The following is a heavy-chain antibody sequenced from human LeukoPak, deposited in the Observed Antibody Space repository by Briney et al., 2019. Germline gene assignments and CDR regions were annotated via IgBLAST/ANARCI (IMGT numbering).Heavy chain of an antibody. CDR1: GFTFSRYW. Sequence: PGGSLRLSCAASGFTFSRYWMTWVRQAPGKGLEWVANIKNDGSEKYYVDSVKGRFTISRDNAENSLFLQMNSLRVEDTAIYYCTRDSGLTCYDLLDYWGQGTLVTVSS. J-gene: IGHJ4*02. CDR3: TRDSGLTCYDLLDY. V-gene: IGHV3-7*01. CDR2: IKNDGSEK. D-gene: IGHD5-12*01.